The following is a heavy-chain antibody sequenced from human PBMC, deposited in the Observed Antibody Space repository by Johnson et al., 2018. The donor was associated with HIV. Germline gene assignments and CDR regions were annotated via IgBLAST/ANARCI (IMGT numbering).Heavy chain of an antibody. CDR1: GFTFSSYA. Sequence: QVQLVESGGGVVQPGRSLRLSCAASGFTFSSYAMHWVRQAPGKGLEWVAVISYDGSNKYYADSVKGRFTISRDNAKNTLYGQIKTLRAEDTEIYYCAREKGRTGLGAFDVWGQGTVVTVSS. CDR2: ISYDGSNK. V-gene: IGHV3-30*04. CDR3: AREKGRTGLGAFDV. D-gene: IGHD3-10*01. J-gene: IGHJ3*01.